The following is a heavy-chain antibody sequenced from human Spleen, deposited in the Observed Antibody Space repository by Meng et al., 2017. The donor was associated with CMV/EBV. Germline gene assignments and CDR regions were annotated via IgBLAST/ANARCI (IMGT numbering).Heavy chain of an antibody. CDR2: IRYDGSDK. V-gene: IGHV3-30*02. CDR3: AKENGYFNWFDP. Sequence: GESLKISCAASGFTFSSYVMHWVRQAPGKGLEWVAFIRYDGSDKYYADSVKGRFTISRDNSKNTLYLQMNSLRAEDTAVYYCAKENGYFNWFDPWGQGTLVTVSS. CDR1: GFTFSSYV. D-gene: IGHD2-15*01. J-gene: IGHJ5*02.